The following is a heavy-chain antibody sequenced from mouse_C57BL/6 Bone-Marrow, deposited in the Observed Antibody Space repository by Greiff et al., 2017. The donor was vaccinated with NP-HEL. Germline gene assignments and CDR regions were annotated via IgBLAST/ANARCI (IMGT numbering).Heavy chain of an antibody. CDR2: ISSGGSYT. CDR3: ASPYDYDVAWFAY. CDR1: GFTFSSYG. Sequence: EVNVVESGGDLVKPGGFLKLSCAASGFTFSSYGMSWVRQTPDKRLEWVATISSGGSYTYYPDSVKGRFTISRDNAKNTLYLPMSSLKSEDTAMYYCASPYDYDVAWFAYWGQGTLVTVSA. V-gene: IGHV5-6*01. D-gene: IGHD2-4*01. J-gene: IGHJ3*01.